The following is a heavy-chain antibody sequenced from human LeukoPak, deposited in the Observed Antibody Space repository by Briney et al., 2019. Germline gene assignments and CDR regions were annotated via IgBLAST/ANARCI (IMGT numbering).Heavy chain of an antibody. V-gene: IGHV3-11*04. Sequence: PGGSLRLSCAASGFTFSDYYMSWIRQAPGKGLEWVSYISSSGDIVYYADSVRGRFTISRDNAKNSLYLQMYSLGVEDTAMYYCFMTAGRASATDHWGQGALVTVSS. D-gene: IGHD2-2*01. J-gene: IGHJ1*01. CDR1: GFTFSDYY. CDR3: FMTAGRASATDH. CDR2: ISSSGDIV.